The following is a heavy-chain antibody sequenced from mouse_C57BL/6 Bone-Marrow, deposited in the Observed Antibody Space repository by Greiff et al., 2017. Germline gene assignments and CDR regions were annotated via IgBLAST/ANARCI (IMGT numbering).Heavy chain of an antibody. J-gene: IGHJ2*01. CDR3: ARHERYYDYEGYFDY. V-gene: IGHV1-62-2*01. CDR1: GYIFTEYT. D-gene: IGHD2-4*01. CDR2: FYPGSGSI. Sequence: QVQLQQSGAELVKPGASVKLSCKASGYIFTEYTIHWVKQRSGQGLEWIGWFYPGSGSIKYNERFKDKATLTADKSSNTVYMELSRLTSEDSADYFCARHERYYDYEGYFDYWGQGTTLTVSS.